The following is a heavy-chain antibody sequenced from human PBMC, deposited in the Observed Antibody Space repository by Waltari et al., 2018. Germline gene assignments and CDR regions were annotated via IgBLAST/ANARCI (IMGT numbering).Heavy chain of an antibody. CDR1: GFTFSNFW. CDR3: ARDVL. Sequence: EVQLVESGGDSVQPGGSLRLSCAASGFTFSNFWMSWVSQAPGKGLQWVGSIKPDGSGKYYVESVKGRFTISRDNAKNSLNLLMDSLRVEDSSVYFCARDVLWGQGTRVTVSP. D-gene: IGHD2-15*01. V-gene: IGHV3-7*01. CDR2: IKPDGSGK. J-gene: IGHJ4*02.